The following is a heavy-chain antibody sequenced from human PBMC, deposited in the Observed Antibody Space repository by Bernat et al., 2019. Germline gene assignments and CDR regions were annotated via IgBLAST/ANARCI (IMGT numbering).Heavy chain of an antibody. D-gene: IGHD6-6*01. J-gene: IGHJ6*02. CDR1: GYSFTSYG. V-gene: IGHV1-18*01. Sequence: QVQLVQSGAEVKKPGASVKVSCKASGYSFTSYGISWVRQAPGQGLEWMGWISAYNGDTNYAQKPQGRVTMTTDTSTTTAYMELRSLRSDDTAVYYCARDFPLMYSSSSSDHYYGMDVWGQGTTVTVSS. CDR2: ISAYNGDT. CDR3: ARDFPLMYSSSSSDHYYGMDV.